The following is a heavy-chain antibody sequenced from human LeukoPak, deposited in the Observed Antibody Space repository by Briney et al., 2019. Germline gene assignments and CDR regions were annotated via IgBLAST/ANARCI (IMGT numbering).Heavy chain of an antibody. CDR3: ARGRNGFFDY. CDR2: INSDGGRT. V-gene: IGHV3-74*01. J-gene: IGHJ4*01. Sequence: AGGSLRLPCAASGFTFSTYWMHWVRQAPGKGLVWLSQINSDGGRTRYADSVEGRLTISRDNAKNTVYLQMNSLRAEDTAMYYCARGRNGFFDYWGHGTLVTVSS. D-gene: IGHD5-24*01. CDR1: GFTFSTYW.